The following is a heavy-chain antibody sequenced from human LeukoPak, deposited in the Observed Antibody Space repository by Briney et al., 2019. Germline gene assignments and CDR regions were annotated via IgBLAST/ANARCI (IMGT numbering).Heavy chain of an antibody. CDR1: GYSISSGCY. D-gene: IGHD3-3*01. Sequence: SETLSLTCTVSGYSISSGCYWGWIRQPPGKGLEWIGSIYHSGSTYYNPSLKSRVTISVDTSKNQFSLKLSSVTAADTAVYYCARDAHLYDFWSGYYLPGYYFDYWGQGTLVTVSS. CDR2: IYHSGST. CDR3: ARDAHLYDFWSGYYLPGYYFDY. J-gene: IGHJ4*02. V-gene: IGHV4-38-2*02.